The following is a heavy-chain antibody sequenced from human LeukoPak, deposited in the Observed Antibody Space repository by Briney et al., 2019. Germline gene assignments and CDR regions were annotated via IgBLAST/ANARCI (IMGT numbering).Heavy chain of an antibody. V-gene: IGHV3-66*02. J-gene: IGHJ3*02. Sequence: GGSLRLSCAASGFTVSSNYMSWVRQAPGKGLGWVSVIYNSGSTYYADSVKGRFTISRDNSKNTLYLQMNSLRAEDTAVYYCARRIVVVITATPGNDAFDIWGQGTMVTVSS. CDR3: ARRIVVVITATPGNDAFDI. D-gene: IGHD2-15*01. CDR1: GFTVSSNY. CDR2: IYNSGST.